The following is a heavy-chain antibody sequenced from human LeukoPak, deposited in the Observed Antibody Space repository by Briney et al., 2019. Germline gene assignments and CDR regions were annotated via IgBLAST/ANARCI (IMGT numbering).Heavy chain of an antibody. CDR3: ARDTKYYDFWSGYSKYYYGMDV. J-gene: IGHJ6*02. V-gene: IGHV1-2*02. CDR1: GYTFTGYY. Sequence: ASVKVSCKASGYTFTGYYMHWVRQAPGQGLEWMGWINPNSGGTNYAQKFQGRVTMTRDTSISTAYMELSRLRSDDTAVYYCARDTKYYDFWSGYSKYYYGMDVWGQGTRSPSP. D-gene: IGHD3-3*01. CDR2: INPNSGGT.